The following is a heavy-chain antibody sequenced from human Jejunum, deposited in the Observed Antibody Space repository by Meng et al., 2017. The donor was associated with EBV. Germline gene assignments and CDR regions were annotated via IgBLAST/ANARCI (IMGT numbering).Heavy chain of an antibody. V-gene: IGHV1-69-2*01. CDR2: VDPQDDET. CDR1: GYIFSDYY. Sequence: EVQWIQSGAEVKKPGAPGNISCKVSGYIFSDYYIHWVRQAPGEGLEWMGLVDPQDDETLYAEKFQGRVTITADTSPDTAYMELSSLRSEDTAIYYCALVLRARFNYFDPWGQGTLVTVSS. D-gene: IGHD4/OR15-4a*01. CDR3: ALVLRARFNYFDP. J-gene: IGHJ5*02.